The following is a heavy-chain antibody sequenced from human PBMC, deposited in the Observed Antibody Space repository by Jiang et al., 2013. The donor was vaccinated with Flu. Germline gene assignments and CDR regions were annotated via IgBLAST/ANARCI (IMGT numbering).Heavy chain of an antibody. Sequence: GSGLVKPSEKLSLTCNVSGPSLSRSLYYWAWVRQPPGKGLEWIGSLYYTGTAYYNPSPQSRVTMSEDTSTNLFSLELNSVTAADTAVYYCRVYCASITCPWDYWGQGSLVTVSP. D-gene: IGHD2-2*01. CDR1: GPSLSRSLYY. CDR3: RVYCASITCPWDY. J-gene: IGHJ4*02. CDR2: LYYTGTA. V-gene: IGHV4-39*01.